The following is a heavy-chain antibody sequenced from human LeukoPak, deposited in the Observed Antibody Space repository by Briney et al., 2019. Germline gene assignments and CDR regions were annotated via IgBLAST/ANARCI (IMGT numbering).Heavy chain of an antibody. CDR3: AKGTGYSSGWYTS. D-gene: IGHD6-19*01. CDR2: IGGSGGNT. J-gene: IGHJ4*02. CDR1: GFTFSSYA. V-gene: IGHV3-23*01. Sequence: GGSLRLSCAASGFTFSSYAMSWVRQVPGKGLEWVSGIGGSGGNTYYADSVKGRFTISRDNSKNTLYLQMNSLRAEDTAVYYCAKGTGYSSGWYTSWGQGTLVTVSS.